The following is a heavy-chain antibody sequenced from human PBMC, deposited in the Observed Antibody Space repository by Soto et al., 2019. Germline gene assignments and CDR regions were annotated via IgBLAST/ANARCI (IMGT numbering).Heavy chain of an antibody. Sequence: PGESLKISCKGSGYSFTSYWISWVRRMPGKGLEWMGRIDPSDSYTNYSPSFQGHVTISADKSISTAYLQWSSLKASDTAMYYCARRPLFGNGWFDNGMDVWGQGTTVTVSS. D-gene: IGHD6-19*01. CDR1: GYSFTSYW. V-gene: IGHV5-10-1*01. J-gene: IGHJ6*02. CDR2: IDPSDSYT. CDR3: ARRPLFGNGWFDNGMDV.